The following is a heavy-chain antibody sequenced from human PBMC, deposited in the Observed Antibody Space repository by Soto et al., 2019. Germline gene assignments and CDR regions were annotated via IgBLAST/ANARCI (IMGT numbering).Heavy chain of an antibody. CDR2: IYHSGST. CDR3: ARYESYGSGSYYKRYYYYGMDV. Sequence: QVQLQESGPGLVKPSGTLSLTCAVSGGSISSSNWWSWVRQPPGKGLEWIGEIYHSGSTNYNPSLRSRVTISVDKSKNQFSLKLSSVTAADTAVYYCARYESYGSGSYYKRYYYYGMDVWGQGTTVTVSS. V-gene: IGHV4-4*02. D-gene: IGHD3-10*01. CDR1: GGSISSSNW. J-gene: IGHJ6*02.